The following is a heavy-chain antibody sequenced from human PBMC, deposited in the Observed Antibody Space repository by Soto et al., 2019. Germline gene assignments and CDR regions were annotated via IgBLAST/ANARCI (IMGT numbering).Heavy chain of an antibody. V-gene: IGHV3-30-3*01. J-gene: IGHJ6*02. Sequence: QVQLVESGGGVVQPGRSLRLSCAASGFTFSSYAMHWVRQAPGKGLEWVAVISYDGSNKYYADSVKGRFTISRDNSKNTLDLQMNILRAEDTAVYYCARGGLGYCISTSCYASYYGMDVWGQGTTVTVSS. D-gene: IGHD2-2*01. CDR1: GFTFSSYA. CDR3: ARGGLGYCISTSCYASYYGMDV. CDR2: ISYDGSNK.